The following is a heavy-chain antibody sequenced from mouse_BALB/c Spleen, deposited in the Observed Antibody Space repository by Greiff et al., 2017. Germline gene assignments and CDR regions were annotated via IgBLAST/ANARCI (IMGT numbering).Heavy chain of an antibody. D-gene: IGHD2-2*01. V-gene: IGHV1S56*01. Sequence: QVQLQQSGPELVKPGASVRISCKASGYTFTSYYIHWVKQRPGQGLEWIGWIYPGNVNTKYNEKFKGKATLTADKSSSTAYMQLSSLTSEDSAVYFCARVYYGYDWGQGTLVTVSA. J-gene: IGHJ3*01. CDR1: GYTFTSYY. CDR2: IYPGNVNT. CDR3: ARVYYGYD.